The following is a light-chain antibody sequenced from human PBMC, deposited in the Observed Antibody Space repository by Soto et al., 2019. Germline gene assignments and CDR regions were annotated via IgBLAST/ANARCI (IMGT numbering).Light chain of an antibody. Sequence: DIVMTQSPDSLAESLGERATINCKSSQSVLYSSNNKNYLAWYQQKPGQPPKLLIYWASTRESGVPDRFSGSGSGTDFILTISSLQAEDVAVYYCQQYDSIPLTFGGGTKVEIK. CDR2: WAS. V-gene: IGKV4-1*01. CDR1: QSVLYSSNNKNY. CDR3: QQYDSIPLT. J-gene: IGKJ4*01.